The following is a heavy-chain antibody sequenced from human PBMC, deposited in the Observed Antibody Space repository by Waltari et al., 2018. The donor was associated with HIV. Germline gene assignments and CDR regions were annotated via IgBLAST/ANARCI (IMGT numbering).Heavy chain of an antibody. Sequence: QLQLPESAPGLVKPSETLFLTCTVSGGSLRSSSYYWGWIRQPPGNGLEWIGSIYYSVSTYYNPSLKSRVTISVDTSKNQFSLKLSSVTSADTAVYYCARFCRSTSCSYYFDYWGQGTLVTVSS. CDR2: IYYSVST. V-gene: IGHV4-39*01. D-gene: IGHD2-2*01. CDR1: GGSLRSSSYY. CDR3: ARFCRSTSCSYYFDY. J-gene: IGHJ4*02.